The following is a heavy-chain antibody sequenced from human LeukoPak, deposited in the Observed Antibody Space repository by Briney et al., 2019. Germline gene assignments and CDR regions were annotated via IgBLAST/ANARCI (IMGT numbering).Heavy chain of an antibody. V-gene: IGHV4-30-4*07. Sequence: SETLSLTCSLSGGSISSGGYSSGWIRQPPRRGLEWIVYMDYGGTTYYNTPLKSRVTISIETTKNQFSRKLTSLTAAAPPVNYCARSRESAEGTGWVGVWGKGTTVTVSS. J-gene: IGHJ6*04. CDR2: MDYGGTT. D-gene: IGHD6-13*01. CDR3: ARSRESAEGTGWVGV. CDR1: GGSISSGGYS.